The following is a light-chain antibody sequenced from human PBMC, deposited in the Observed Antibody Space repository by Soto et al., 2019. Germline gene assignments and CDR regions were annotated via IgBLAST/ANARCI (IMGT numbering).Light chain of an antibody. J-gene: IGKJ1*01. Sequence: EIMMKQSPATLSVTPGERATLSCRAGQSVSSNLAWYQQKPGQAPRLLIYGASTRATGIPARFSGSGSGTEFTLTISSLQSEDFAVYYCLQYNNWPWTFGQGTKVDVK. V-gene: IGKV3-15*01. CDR1: QSVSSN. CDR3: LQYNNWPWT. CDR2: GAS.